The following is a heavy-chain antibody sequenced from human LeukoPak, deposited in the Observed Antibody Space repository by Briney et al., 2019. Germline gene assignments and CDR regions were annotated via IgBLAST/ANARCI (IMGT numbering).Heavy chain of an antibody. CDR1: GHTFTSYG. J-gene: IGHJ4*02. V-gene: IGHV1-18*01. CDR3: ARDGAVVPANVADY. D-gene: IGHD2-2*01. CDR2: ISAYSGNT. Sequence: ASVKVSCKASGHTFTSYGISWVRQAPGQGLEWMGWISAYSGNTNYAQKLQGRVTMTTDTSTSTAYMELRSLRSDDTAVYYCARDGAVVPANVADYWGQGTLVTVSS.